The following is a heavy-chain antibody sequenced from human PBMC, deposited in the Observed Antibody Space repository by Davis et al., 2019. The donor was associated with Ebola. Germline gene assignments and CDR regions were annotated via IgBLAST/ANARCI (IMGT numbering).Heavy chain of an antibody. CDR3: ARDSGDYRSLYYYGMDV. V-gene: IGHV3-23*01. CDR2: IGGGGDDT. CDR1: GFTFNNYA. D-gene: IGHD4-17*01. Sequence: GGSLRLSCTASGFTFNNYAMSWVRQAPGKGLEWVSLIGGGGDDTYYPDSMKGRFTISRDNSRNMLFLQMNSLRAEDTAVYYCARDSGDYRSLYYYGMDVWGQGTTVTVSS. J-gene: IGHJ6*02.